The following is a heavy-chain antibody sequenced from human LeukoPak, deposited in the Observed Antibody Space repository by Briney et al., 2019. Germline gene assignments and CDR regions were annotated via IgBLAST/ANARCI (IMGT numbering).Heavy chain of an antibody. CDR1: GFTFSSYE. V-gene: IGHV3-48*03. Sequence: GGSLRLSCAASGFTFSSYEMHWVRQAPGKGLEWVSYISSSDSTIYYADSVKGRFTISRDNAKNSLFLQMNSLRAEDTAVYYCARVASYAFDFWGQGTMVTVSS. D-gene: IGHD6-6*01. CDR3: ARVASYAFDF. CDR2: ISSSDSTI. J-gene: IGHJ3*01.